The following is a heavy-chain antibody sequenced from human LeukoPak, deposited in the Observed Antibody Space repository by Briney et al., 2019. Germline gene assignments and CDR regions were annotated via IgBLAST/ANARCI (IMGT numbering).Heavy chain of an antibody. CDR1: GGSISSSVYH. CDR2: IHYSGTT. Sequence: SETLSLTCTVSGGSISSSVYHCAWLRQPPGKGLEWIANIHYSGTTYYNPSLQSRVTISIDTSRNQFSLRLTSVTAADTAVYYCAKYSTQIGWFDPWGQGTLVTVSS. V-gene: IGHV4-39*07. D-gene: IGHD4-11*01. CDR3: AKYSTQIGWFDP. J-gene: IGHJ5*02.